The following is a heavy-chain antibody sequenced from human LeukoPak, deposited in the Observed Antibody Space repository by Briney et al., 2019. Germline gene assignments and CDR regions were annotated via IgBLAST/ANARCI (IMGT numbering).Heavy chain of an antibody. J-gene: IGHJ5*02. V-gene: IGHV4-61*02. CDR3: ARGHCSSTSCYLGWFDP. CDR1: GGSISSGSYY. Sequence: SETLSLTCTVSGGSISSGSYYWSWIRQPAGKGLEWIGRIYTSGSTNYNPSLKSRVTISVDTSKNQFSLKLSSVTAADTAVYYCARGHCSSTSCYLGWFDPWGQGTLVTVSS. CDR2: IYTSGST. D-gene: IGHD2-2*01.